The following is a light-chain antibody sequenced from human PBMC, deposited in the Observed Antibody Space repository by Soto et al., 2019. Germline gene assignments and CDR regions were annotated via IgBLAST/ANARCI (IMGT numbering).Light chain of an antibody. CDR2: DAS. CDR1: QDIKYF. V-gene: IGKV1-16*01. J-gene: IGKJ3*01. CDR3: HQYHTYPFT. Sequence: DIQMTQSPSSLSASIGDRVTITCRASQDIKYFLAWFQQKPGKAPKSLIYDASSLLSGVPSRFSGSGSGTDFTLTTSSLQSEDFAIYYCHQYHTYPFTFGPGTILAV.